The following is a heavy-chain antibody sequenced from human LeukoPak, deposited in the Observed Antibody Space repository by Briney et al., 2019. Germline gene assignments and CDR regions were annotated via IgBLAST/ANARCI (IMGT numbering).Heavy chain of an antibody. CDR3: ARGRRDTAMVSDY. J-gene: IGHJ4*02. Sequence: PGGSVRLSCAASGFTFSSYSMNWVRQAPGKGLEWVSSISSSSSYIYYADSVKGRFTISRDNAKNSLYLQMNSLRAEDTAVYYCARGRRDTAMVSDYWGQGTLVTVSS. D-gene: IGHD5-18*01. CDR1: GFTFSSYS. CDR2: ISSSSSYI. V-gene: IGHV3-21*01.